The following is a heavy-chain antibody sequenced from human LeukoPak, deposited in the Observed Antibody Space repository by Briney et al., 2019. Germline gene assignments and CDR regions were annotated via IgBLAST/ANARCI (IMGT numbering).Heavy chain of an antibody. CDR2: ISSSGSSI. Sequence: GGSLRLSCAASGFTFSTYNMNWVRQAPGKGLEWVSYISSSGSSIYYADSVKGRFTISRDNAKNSLYLQMNSLRTEDTALYYCATGRYFDWPEVFKYWGQGTLVIVSS. D-gene: IGHD3-9*01. CDR3: ATGRYFDWPEVFKY. V-gene: IGHV3-48*01. CDR1: GFTFSTYN. J-gene: IGHJ4*02.